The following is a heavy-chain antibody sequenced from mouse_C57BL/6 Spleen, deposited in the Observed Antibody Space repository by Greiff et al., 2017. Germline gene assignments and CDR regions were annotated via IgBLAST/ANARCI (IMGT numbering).Heavy chain of an antibody. V-gene: IGHV2-3*01. J-gene: IGHJ3*01. Sequence: VQLVESGPGLVAPSQSLSITCTVSGFSFTSYGVSWVRQPPGKGLEWLGVIWGDGSTNYHSALISRLSISKDNSKSQVFLKLNRLQTDDTATYSCAKPGDGYYVFLADWGQGTLVTVSA. CDR1: GFSFTSYG. CDR2: IWGDGST. D-gene: IGHD2-3*01. CDR3: AKPGDGYYVFLAD.